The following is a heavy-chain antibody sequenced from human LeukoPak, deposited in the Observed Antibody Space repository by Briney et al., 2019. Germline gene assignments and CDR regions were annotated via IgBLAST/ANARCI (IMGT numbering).Heavy chain of an antibody. J-gene: IGHJ4*02. D-gene: IGHD6-19*01. CDR1: GFTFSSYG. CDR2: ISYDGSNK. Sequence: GGSLRLSCAASGFTFSSYGMHWVRQAPGKGLEWVAVISYDGSNKYYADSVKGRFTISRDNSKNTLYLQMNSLRAEDTAVYYCARAEKIAVAGMGYYFDYWGQGTLVTVSS. V-gene: IGHV3-30*03. CDR3: ARAEKIAVAGMGYYFDY.